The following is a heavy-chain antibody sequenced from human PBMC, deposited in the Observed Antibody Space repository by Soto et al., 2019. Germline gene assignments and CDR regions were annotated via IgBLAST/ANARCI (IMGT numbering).Heavy chain of an antibody. V-gene: IGHV1-18*01. D-gene: IGHD2-2*01. J-gene: IGHJ3*02. Sequence: GASVKVSCKASGYTFTSYGISWVRQAPGQGLEWMGWISAYNGNTNYAQKLQGRVTMTTDTSTSTAYMELRSLRSDDTAVYYFARVFLLVFVCSSTSCYGKNIAFDIWGKGKMVT. CDR1: GYTFTSYG. CDR2: ISAYNGNT. CDR3: ARVFLLVFVCSSTSCYGKNIAFDI.